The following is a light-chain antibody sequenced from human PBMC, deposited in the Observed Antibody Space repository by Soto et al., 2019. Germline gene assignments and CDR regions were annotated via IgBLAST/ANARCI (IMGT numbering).Light chain of an antibody. CDR1: QGISSD. V-gene: IGKV1-9*01. CDR2: AAS. Sequence: DIQLTQSPSFLSASVRDRVTITCRASQGISSDLAWYQQKPGEAPKLLIYAASTLYGGVPSRFSGSGSGTDFALTITSLQAEDFATYYCQQLRMYPSTFGRGTKVDIK. J-gene: IGKJ4*01. CDR3: QQLRMYPST.